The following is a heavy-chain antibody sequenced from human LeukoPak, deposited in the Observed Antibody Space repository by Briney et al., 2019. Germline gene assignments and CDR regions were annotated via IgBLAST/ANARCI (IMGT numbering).Heavy chain of an antibody. J-gene: IGHJ4*02. Sequence: ASVKVSCKASGYTFTGYYMHWVRQAPGQGLEWMGWINPNSGGTNYAQKFQGRVTMTRDTSNSTAYMELSRLRSDDTAVYYCARTKIPARPAGFFDYWGQGTLVTVSS. V-gene: IGHV1-2*02. CDR3: ARTKIPARPAGFFDY. CDR1: GYTFTGYY. CDR2: INPNSGGT. D-gene: IGHD6-6*01.